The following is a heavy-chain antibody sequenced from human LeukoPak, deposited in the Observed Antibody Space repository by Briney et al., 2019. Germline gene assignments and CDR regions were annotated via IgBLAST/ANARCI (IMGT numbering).Heavy chain of an antibody. J-gene: IGHJ4*02. CDR1: GLTFSSYW. V-gene: IGHV3-74*03. CDR3: VRSTAVLPFDY. Sequence: GGSLRLSCAASGLTFSSYWMHCVRQAPGKGLVWVSRVSPDGGSTAYADSVKGRFTISRDNAKNTLNLQMNSLRAEDTAVYYCVRSTAVLPFDYWGQGIPVTVSS. D-gene: IGHD6-6*01. CDR2: VSPDGGST.